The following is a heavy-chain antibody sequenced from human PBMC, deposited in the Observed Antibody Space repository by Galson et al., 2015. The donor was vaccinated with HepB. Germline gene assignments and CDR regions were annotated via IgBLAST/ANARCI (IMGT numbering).Heavy chain of an antibody. Sequence: CAISGDSVSSNSAAWNWIRQSPSRGLEWLGRTYYRSKWYNDYAVSVKSRITINPDTSKNQFSLQLNSVTPEDTAVYYCARATAVWWGYDFDYWGQGTLVTVSS. CDR1: GDSVSSNSAA. J-gene: IGHJ4*02. CDR3: ARATAVWWGYDFDY. V-gene: IGHV6-1*01. CDR2: TYYRSKWYN. D-gene: IGHD5-12*01.